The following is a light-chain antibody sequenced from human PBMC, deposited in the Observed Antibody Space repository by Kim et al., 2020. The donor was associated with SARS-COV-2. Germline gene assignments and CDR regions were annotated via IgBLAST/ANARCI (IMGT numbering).Light chain of an antibody. CDR1: ETINAGY. V-gene: IGKV3-20*01. Sequence: EIVLTQSPGTLSGSPGERATLSCRASETINAGYLAWYQQKPGQAPRLLIYGASSRATGIPDRFGGSGSGTDFTLTLSRLEPEDSAVYYCQQYVRSPWTVGQRAKVDIK. J-gene: IGKJ1*01. CDR3: QQYVRSPWT. CDR2: GAS.